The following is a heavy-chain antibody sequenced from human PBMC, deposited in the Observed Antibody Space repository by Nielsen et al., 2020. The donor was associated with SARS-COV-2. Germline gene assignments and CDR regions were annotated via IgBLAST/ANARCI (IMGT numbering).Heavy chain of an antibody. V-gene: IGHV3-23*01. J-gene: IGHJ4*02. CDR3: AKDRVRGVVYYFDY. Sequence: GESLKISCAASGFTFSSYAMSWVRQAPGKGLEWVSAISGSGGSTYYADSVKGRFTISRDNSKNTLYLQMNSLRAEDTAVYYCAKDRVRGVVYYFDYWGQGTLVTVSS. D-gene: IGHD3-10*01. CDR2: ISGSGGST. CDR1: GFTFSSYA.